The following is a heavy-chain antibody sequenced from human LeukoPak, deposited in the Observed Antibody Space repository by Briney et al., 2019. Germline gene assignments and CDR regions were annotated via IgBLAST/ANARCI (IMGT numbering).Heavy chain of an antibody. V-gene: IGHV3-53*01. CDR1: GFTVSSNY. Sequence: GGSLRLSCAASGFTVSSNYMSWVRQAPGKGLEWVSVIYSGGSTYYADSVKGRFTISRDNSKNTVYLQMRNLRVEHTAVYYCAKVVAGNIDYYFDYWGQGILVAVSS. D-gene: IGHD2/OR15-2a*01. CDR3: AKVVAGNIDYYFDY. CDR2: IYSGGST. J-gene: IGHJ4*02.